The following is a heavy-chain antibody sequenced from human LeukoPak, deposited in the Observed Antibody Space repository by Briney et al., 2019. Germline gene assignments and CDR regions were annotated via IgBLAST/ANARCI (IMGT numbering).Heavy chain of an antibody. V-gene: IGHV3-53*01. CDR1: GFTVSSNY. Sequence: GGSLRLSCAASGFTVSSNYMSWVRQAPGKGLEWVSVIYSGGSTYYADSVKGRFTISRDNSKNTVYLQMRNLRVEHTAVYYCAKVVAGNIDYYFDYWGQGILVAVSS. D-gene: IGHD2/OR15-2a*01. CDR3: AKVVAGNIDYYFDY. CDR2: IYSGGST. J-gene: IGHJ4*02.